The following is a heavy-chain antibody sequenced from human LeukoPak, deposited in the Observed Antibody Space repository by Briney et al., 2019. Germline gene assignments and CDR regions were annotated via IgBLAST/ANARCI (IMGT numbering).Heavy chain of an antibody. CDR1: VYTFTSYY. J-gene: IGHJ3*02. D-gene: IGHD3-10*01. Sequence: ASVKVSCKASVYTFTSYYMHWVRQAPGQGLEWMGLINPSGGRTNYAPKFQDRVTMTRDTATSTVYMELSSLRSEDTAVYYCVRDGEVIIKPAASFPHDAFDIWGQGTMVIVSS. V-gene: IGHV1-46*01. CDR2: INPSGGRT. CDR3: VRDGEVIIKPAASFPHDAFDI.